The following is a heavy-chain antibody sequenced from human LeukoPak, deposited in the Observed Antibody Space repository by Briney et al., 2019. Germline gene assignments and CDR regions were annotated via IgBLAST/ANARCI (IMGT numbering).Heavy chain of an antibody. V-gene: IGHV1-2*06. CDR1: GYTFTDYY. D-gene: IGHD2-21*01. CDR3: ARVVVMLRSNRDY. Sequence: GASVKVPCKASGYTFTDYYMHWVRQAPGQGLEWIGRIKPNSGGTNYAQKFQGRVTMTRDTSISTAYMELSRLRSDDTAGYYCARVVVMLRSNRDYWGQGTLVTVSS. J-gene: IGHJ4*02. CDR2: IKPNSGGT.